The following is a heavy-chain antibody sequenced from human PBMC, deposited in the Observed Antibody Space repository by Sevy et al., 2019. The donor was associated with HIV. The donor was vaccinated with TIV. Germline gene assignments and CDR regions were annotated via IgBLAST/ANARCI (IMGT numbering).Heavy chain of an antibody. D-gene: IGHD6-19*01. CDR2: ISYDGSSH. J-gene: IGHJ4*02. CDR1: EFMFSTYA. Sequence: GGSLRLSCAASEFMFSTYAMHWVRQAPGKGLEWVAVISYDGSSHYYADSVKGRFTISRDNSKNTLFLQMNSLRLEVTAFYYCARDAGYSTDWYPSDYWGQGTLVTVSS. V-gene: IGHV3-30-3*01. CDR3: ARDAGYSTDWYPSDY.